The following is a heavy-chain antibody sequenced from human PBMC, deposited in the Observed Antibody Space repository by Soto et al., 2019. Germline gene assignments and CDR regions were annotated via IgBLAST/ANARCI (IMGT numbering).Heavy chain of an antibody. CDR3: ARAARYCSNGVCLGDFDF. D-gene: IGHD2-8*01. Sequence: PGGSLRLSCAASEFTFSDYAIHWVRQAPGKGLQWVAVLSYDGSNEFYADYVKGRFTISRDNSKNTLYLQMNNLRPEDAAVYYCARAARYCSNGVCLGDFDFWGQGTLVTVSS. CDR2: LSYDGSNE. V-gene: IGHV3-30-3*01. CDR1: EFTFSDYA. J-gene: IGHJ4*02.